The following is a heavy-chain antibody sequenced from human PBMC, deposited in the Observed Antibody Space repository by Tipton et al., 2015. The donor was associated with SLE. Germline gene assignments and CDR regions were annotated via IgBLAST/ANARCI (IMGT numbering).Heavy chain of an antibody. V-gene: IGHV3-33*01. J-gene: IGHJ4*02. CDR1: GFTFSNYA. CDR2: IWYDGSDK. Sequence: SLRLSCAASGFTFSNYAMHWVRQAPGKGLEWVAVIWYDGSDKYYADSVKGRFTISRDNSKNTLYVQMNSLRAEDTAVYYCARDGNGDYFDYWGQGTLVTVSS. CDR3: ARDGNGDYFDY. D-gene: IGHD1-1*01.